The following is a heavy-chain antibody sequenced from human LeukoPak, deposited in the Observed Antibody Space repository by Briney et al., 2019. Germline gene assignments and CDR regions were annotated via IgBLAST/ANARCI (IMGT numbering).Heavy chain of an antibody. CDR3: ARRLGGWYYYGMDV. CDR2: IYYSGST. J-gene: IGHJ6*02. V-gene: IGHV4-61*05. CDR1: GGSISSSSYY. Sequence: SETLSLTCTVSGGSISSSSYYWGWIRQPPGTGLEWIGHIYYSGSTNYNPSLKSRVTISVDTSKNQFSLKLSSVTAADTAVYYCARRLGGWYYYGMDVWGQGTTVTVSS. D-gene: IGHD6-19*01.